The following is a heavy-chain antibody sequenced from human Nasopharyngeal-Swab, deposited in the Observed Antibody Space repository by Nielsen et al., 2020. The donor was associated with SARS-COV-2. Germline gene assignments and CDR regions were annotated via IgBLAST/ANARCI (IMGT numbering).Heavy chain of an antibody. J-gene: IGHJ4*02. V-gene: IGHV4-31*02. Sequence: SCTVSGGSISSGGYYWSWIRQHPGKGLEWIGYIYYSGSTYYNPSLKSRVTISVDTSKNQFSLKLSSVTAADTAVYYCARGVRVRGVINNFDYWGQGTLVTVSS. CDR2: IYYSGST. CDR1: GGSISSGGYY. CDR3: ARGVRVRGVINNFDY. D-gene: IGHD3-10*01.